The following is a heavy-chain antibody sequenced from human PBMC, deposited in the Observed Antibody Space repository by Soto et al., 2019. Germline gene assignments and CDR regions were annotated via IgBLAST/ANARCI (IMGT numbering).Heavy chain of an antibody. CDR3: AKEPAGYSNPYYFDY. Sequence: PAETLGLSSGTAGVSVSSYAMSCFRQAAGKGLEWVSAISGSGGSTYYADSVKGRFTISRDNSKNTLYLQMNSLRAEDTAVYYCAKEPAGYSNPYYFDYWGQGTLVTVSS. CDR2: ISGSGGST. J-gene: IGHJ4*02. V-gene: IGHV3-23*01. D-gene: IGHD4-4*01. CDR1: GVSVSSYA.